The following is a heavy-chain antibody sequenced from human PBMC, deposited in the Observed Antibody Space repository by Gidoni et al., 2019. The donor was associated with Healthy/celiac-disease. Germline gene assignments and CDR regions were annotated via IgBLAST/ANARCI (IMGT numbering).Heavy chain of an antibody. CDR1: GYTFTGSY. CDR3: AREMDNWFDP. CDR2: INPNSGGT. Sequence: QVQLVQSGAEVKKPGAPAKVSCKASGYTFTGSYMHWVRQAPGQGLEWMGWINPNSGGTNYAQKFQSRVTMTRDTSISTAYMELSRRRSDDTAVYYCAREMDNWFDPWGQGTLVTVSS. J-gene: IGHJ5*02. V-gene: IGHV1-2*02. D-gene: IGHD2-2*03.